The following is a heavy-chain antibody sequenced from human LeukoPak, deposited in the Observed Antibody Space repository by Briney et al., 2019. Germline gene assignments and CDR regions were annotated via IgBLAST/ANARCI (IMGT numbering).Heavy chain of an antibody. J-gene: IGHJ5*02. CDR2: IKHSGST. Sequence: PSETLSLTCAVYGGSFSSYYWSWIRQPPGKGLEWIGEIKHSGSTNYNPSLKSRVTISVDTSKNQFSLKLSSVTAADTAVYYCARTLAGRKYMVQGVIGWFDPWGQGTLVTVSS. CDR1: GGSFSSYY. V-gene: IGHV4-34*01. CDR3: ARTLAGRKYMVQGVIGWFDP. D-gene: IGHD3-10*01.